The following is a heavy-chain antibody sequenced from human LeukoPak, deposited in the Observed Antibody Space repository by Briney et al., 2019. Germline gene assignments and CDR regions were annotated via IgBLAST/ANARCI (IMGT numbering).Heavy chain of an antibody. CDR1: GGSFSGYY. CDR2: INHSGST. D-gene: IGHD1-26*01. V-gene: IGHV4-34*01. Sequence: SETLSLTCAVYGGSFSGYYWSWIRQPPGKGLEWIGEINHSGSTNYNPSLKSRVTISVDTSKNQFSLKLSSVTAADTAVYYCARGQWELNNWGQGTLVTVSS. CDR3: ARGQWELNN. J-gene: IGHJ4*02.